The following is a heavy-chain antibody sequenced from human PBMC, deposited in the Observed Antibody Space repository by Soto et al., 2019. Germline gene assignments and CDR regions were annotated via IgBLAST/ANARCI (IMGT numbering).Heavy chain of an antibody. J-gene: IGHJ4*02. D-gene: IGHD3-16*01. CDR1: GFSFSSYS. Sequence: GGSLRLSCAASGFSFSSYSINWVRQAPGKGLEWVSCISSSGSDIYYADSAKGRFTISRDNTKNSVVLQMNSLRAEDTAIYYCAKVGPVWGAADFWGLGTPVTVSS. V-gene: IGHV3-21*01. CDR3: AKVGPVWGAADF. CDR2: ISSSGSDI.